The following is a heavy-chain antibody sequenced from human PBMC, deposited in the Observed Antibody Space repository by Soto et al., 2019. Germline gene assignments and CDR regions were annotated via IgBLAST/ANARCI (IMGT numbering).Heavy chain of an antibody. J-gene: IGHJ4*02. CDR1: GFTFSSYA. V-gene: IGHV3-30-3*01. D-gene: IGHD3-22*01. CDR2: ISYDGSNK. Sequence: PGGSLRLSCAASGFTFSSYAMHWVRQAPGKGLEWVAVISYDGSNKYYADSVKGRFTISRDNSKNTLYLQMNSLRAEDTAVYYCARGPYRRHITMIVGTDYCGQGPLVTVYS. CDR3: ARGPYRRHITMIVGTDY.